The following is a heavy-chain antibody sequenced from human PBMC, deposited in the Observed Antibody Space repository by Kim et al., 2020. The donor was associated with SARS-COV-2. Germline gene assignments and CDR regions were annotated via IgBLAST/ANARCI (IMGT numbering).Heavy chain of an antibody. V-gene: IGHV3-48*02. J-gene: IGHJ4*02. CDR3: ARSPPPKIGVVITYYFDY. CDR2: ISSSSSTI. Sequence: GGSLRLSCAASGFTFSSYSMNWVRQAPGKGLEWVSYISSSSSTIYYADSVKGRFTISRDNAKNSLYLQMNSLRDEDTAVYYCARSPPPKIGVVITYYFDYWGQGTLVTVSS. CDR1: GFTFSSYS. D-gene: IGHD3-3*01.